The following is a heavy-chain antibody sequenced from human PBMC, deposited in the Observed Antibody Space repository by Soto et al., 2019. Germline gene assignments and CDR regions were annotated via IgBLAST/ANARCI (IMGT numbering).Heavy chain of an antibody. J-gene: IGHJ4*02. D-gene: IGHD3-10*01. CDR3: AKGDKGIYGSGSYGIDY. CDR1: GFTFDAYA. Sequence: EVQLVESGGGLVQPGRSLRLSCAASGFTFDAYAMHWVRQAPGKGLEWVSGISWNSGSIGYADSVKGRFTISRDNAKNSLYLQMNSLRAEDTALYYCAKGDKGIYGSGSYGIDYWGQGTLVTVSS. CDR2: ISWNSGSI. V-gene: IGHV3-9*01.